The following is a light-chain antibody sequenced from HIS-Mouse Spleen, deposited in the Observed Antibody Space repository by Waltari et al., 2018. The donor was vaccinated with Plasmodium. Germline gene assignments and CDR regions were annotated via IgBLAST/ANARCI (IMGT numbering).Light chain of an antibody. CDR3: YSTDSSGNHRV. CDR2: EDS. CDR1: ALPRKY. J-gene: IGLJ3*02. Sequence: SSELTPPPSVSVSPGQPARITCPADALPRKYASLYQQKSGQAPVLVIYEDSKRPAWIPERFSGSSSGTMATLTISGAQVEDEADYYCYSTDSSGNHRVFGGGTKLTVL. V-gene: IGLV3-10*01.